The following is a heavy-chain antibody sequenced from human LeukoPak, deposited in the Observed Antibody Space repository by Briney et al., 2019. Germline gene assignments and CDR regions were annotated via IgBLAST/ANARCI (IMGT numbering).Heavy chain of an antibody. Sequence: ASVKVSCKASGYTFTSYDINWVRQATGQGLEWMGWMNPNSGNTGYAQKFQGRVTMTRNTSISTAYMELSSLRSEDTAVYYCARAYYGDYVPYYGMDVWGQGTTVTVSS. CDR1: GYTFTSYD. CDR2: MNPNSGNT. V-gene: IGHV1-8*01. D-gene: IGHD4-17*01. J-gene: IGHJ6*02. CDR3: ARAYYGDYVPYYGMDV.